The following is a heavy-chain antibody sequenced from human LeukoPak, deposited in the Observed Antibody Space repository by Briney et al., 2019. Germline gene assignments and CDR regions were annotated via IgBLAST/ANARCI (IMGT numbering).Heavy chain of an antibody. Sequence: GGPLRLSCAASGFTVSSNYMSWVRQAPGKGLEWVSVIYCGGSTYYADSVKGRFTISRDDSKNTLYLQMNSLRAEDTAVYYCARAVVKYYYYYMDVWGKGTTVTVSS. CDR2: IYCGGST. CDR1: GFTVSSNY. CDR3: ARAVVKYYYYYMDV. V-gene: IGHV3-53*01. J-gene: IGHJ6*03.